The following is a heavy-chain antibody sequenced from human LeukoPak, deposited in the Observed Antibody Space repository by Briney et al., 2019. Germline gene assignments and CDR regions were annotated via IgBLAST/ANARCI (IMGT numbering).Heavy chain of an antibody. D-gene: IGHD3-16*01. V-gene: IGHV3-30*03. CDR1: GFTFSSYG. J-gene: IGHJ4*02. CDR3: ARDGESRLGY. Sequence: GGSLRLSCAASGFTFSSYGMHWVRQAPGKGLEWVAVISYDGSNKYYADSVEGRFTISRDNAKNSLYLQMNSLRAEDTAVYYCARDGESRLGYWGQGTLVTVSS. CDR2: ISYDGSNK.